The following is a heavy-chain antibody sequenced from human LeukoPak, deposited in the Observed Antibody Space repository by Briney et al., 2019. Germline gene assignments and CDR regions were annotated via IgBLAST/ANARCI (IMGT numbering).Heavy chain of an antibody. V-gene: IGHV3-30*18. Sequence: SGGSLRLSCAASGFTFSSYGMHWVRQAPGKGLEWVAVISYDGSNKYYADSVKGRFTISRDNSKNTLYLQMNSLRAEDTAVYYCAKGDMSLDYWGQGTLVTVSS. J-gene: IGHJ4*02. CDR1: GFTFSSYG. D-gene: IGHD2-15*01. CDR2: ISYDGSNK. CDR3: AKGDMSLDY.